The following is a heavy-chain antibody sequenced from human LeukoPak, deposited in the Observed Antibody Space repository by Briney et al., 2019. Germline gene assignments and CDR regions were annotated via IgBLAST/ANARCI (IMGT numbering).Heavy chain of an antibody. Sequence: GASVKVSCKVSGYTLTELSMHWVRQAPGKGLEWMGGFDPEDGETIYAQKFQGRVTMTEDTSTDTAYMELSSLRSEDTAVYYCATDSRLVGATDGAFDIWGQGTMVTVSS. D-gene: IGHD1-26*01. CDR3: ATDSRLVGATDGAFDI. CDR1: GYTLTELS. CDR2: FDPEDGET. J-gene: IGHJ3*02. V-gene: IGHV1-24*01.